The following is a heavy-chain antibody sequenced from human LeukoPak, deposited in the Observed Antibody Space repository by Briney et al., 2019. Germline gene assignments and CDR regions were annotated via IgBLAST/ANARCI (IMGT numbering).Heavy chain of an antibody. V-gene: IGHV4-59*01. D-gene: IGHD3-3*01. CDR2: IYYIGST. CDR3: LGETMFVAVKYMDV. CDR1: GGSISSYF. Sequence: SETLSLTCIVSGGSISSYFWSWIRPPPGKGLAWIGYIYYIGSTNHHPSLKRRSTIPIDTSNNQFSLTLSSLTAAHTPGFYFLGETMFVAVKYMDVWGKGTTVTVSS. J-gene: IGHJ6*03.